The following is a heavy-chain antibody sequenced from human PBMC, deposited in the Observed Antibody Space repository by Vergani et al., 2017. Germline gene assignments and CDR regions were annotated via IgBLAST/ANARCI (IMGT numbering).Heavy chain of an antibody. CDR3: AREYSSSVGFLAY. CDR1: GGSISPYY. V-gene: IGHV4-4*07. CDR2: IYTSEST. J-gene: IGHJ4*02. Sequence: QVQLPESGPRLVRPSQTLSLTCTVSGGSISPYYWSWIRQPAGKGLEWIGRIYTSESTNYNPSLKSRVTMSVDTSKNQFSLKLSSVTAADTAVYYCAREYSSSVGFLAYWGQGTLVTVSS. D-gene: IGHD6-6*01.